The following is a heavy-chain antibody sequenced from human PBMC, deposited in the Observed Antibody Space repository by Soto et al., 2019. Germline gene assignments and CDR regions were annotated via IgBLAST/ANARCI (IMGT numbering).Heavy chain of an antibody. Sequence: LRLSCAASGFTFSNAWMSWVRQAPGNGLEWVGRIKSKTDGGTTDYAAPVKGRFTISRDDSKNTLYLQMNSLKTEDTAVYYCTTDVEMATIGVFDYWGQGTLVTVSS. J-gene: IGHJ4*02. D-gene: IGHD5-12*01. CDR2: IKSKTDGGTT. CDR3: TTDVEMATIGVFDY. V-gene: IGHV3-15*01. CDR1: GFTFSNAW.